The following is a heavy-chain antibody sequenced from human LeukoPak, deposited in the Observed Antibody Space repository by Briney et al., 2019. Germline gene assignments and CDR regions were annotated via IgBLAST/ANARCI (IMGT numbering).Heavy chain of an antibody. CDR2: TYYGRSNWYN. D-gene: IGHD5-24*01. CDR1: GDSVSTNSGG. Sequence: SQTLSLTCAISGDSVSTNSGGWNWIRQSPSRGLEWLGRTYYGRSNWYNDYAVSVKSRITINPNTSKNQFSLQLNSVTPEDTAVHYCARVWLQSGFDYWAQGTLVTVSS. V-gene: IGHV6-1*01. CDR3: ARVWLQSGFDY. J-gene: IGHJ4*02.